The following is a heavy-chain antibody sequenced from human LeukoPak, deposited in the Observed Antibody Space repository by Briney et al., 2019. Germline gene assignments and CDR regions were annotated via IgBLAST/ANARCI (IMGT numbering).Heavy chain of an antibody. V-gene: IGHV4-59*01. CDR1: KGSTTGYY. J-gene: IGHJ4*02. CDR2: IPYSGST. Sequence: SETPSHTRTLPKGSTTGYYWSWIRQPLGKGLECIGYIPYSGSTNYNPHLKRRVSISVVPSKNQLSLKLSSLTAEEPAVYYCARSVSYDRTGYCYVDYWGKGTLVTVSS. CDR3: ARSVSYDRTGYCYVDY. D-gene: IGHD3-22*01.